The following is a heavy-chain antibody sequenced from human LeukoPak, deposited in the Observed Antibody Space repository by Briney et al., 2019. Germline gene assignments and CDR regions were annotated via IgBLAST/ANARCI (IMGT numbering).Heavy chain of an antibody. CDR3: ASHSSGWYY. J-gene: IGHJ4*02. CDR1: GFTFSSYA. D-gene: IGHD6-19*01. Sequence: GRSLRLSCAASGFTFSSYAMHWVRQAPGKGLERVAVISYDGSNKYYADSVKGRFTISRDNSKNTLYLQMNSLGAEDTAVYYCASHSSGWYYWGQGTLVTVSS. CDR2: ISYDGSNK. V-gene: IGHV3-30*04.